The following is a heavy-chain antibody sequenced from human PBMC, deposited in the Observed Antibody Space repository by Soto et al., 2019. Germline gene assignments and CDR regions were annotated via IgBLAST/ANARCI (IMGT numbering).Heavy chain of an antibody. J-gene: IGHJ4*02. CDR2: FDPEDGET. V-gene: IGHV1-24*01. D-gene: IGHD1-1*01. CDR1: GYTLTELS. Sequence: ASVKVSWKVTGYTLTELSMHWVRQAPGKGLEWMGGFDPEDGETIYAQKFQGRVTMTEDTSTDTAYMELSSLRSEDTAVYYCATLRDWNGFRGVFDYWGQGTLVTVSS. CDR3: ATLRDWNGFRGVFDY.